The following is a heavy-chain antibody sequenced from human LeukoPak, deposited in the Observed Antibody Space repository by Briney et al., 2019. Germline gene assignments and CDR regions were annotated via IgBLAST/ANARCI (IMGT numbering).Heavy chain of an antibody. Sequence: ASVKVSCTASGYTFTSYGISWVRQAPGQGLEWMGWISAYNGNTNYAQKLQGRVTMTTDTSTSTAYMELRSLRSDDTAVYYCAGDIYDILTGPPSDYYYYYGMDVWGQGTTVTVSS. CDR3: AGDIYDILTGPPSDYYYYYGMDV. V-gene: IGHV1-18*01. CDR2: ISAYNGNT. D-gene: IGHD3-9*01. J-gene: IGHJ6*02. CDR1: GYTFTSYG.